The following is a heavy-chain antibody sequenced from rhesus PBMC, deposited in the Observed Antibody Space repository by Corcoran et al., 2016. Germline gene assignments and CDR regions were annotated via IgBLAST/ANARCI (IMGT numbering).Heavy chain of an antibody. D-gene: IGHD6S26*01. Sequence: EVQLVESGGGLVQPGGSLRLSCTGSGFTFSTYYLYCVRRAPWKGLEWGSAINTDGGITWSTDSVKGRFTNPKENAKNTLYLQMDSLRAEDTAVYYCAKDCVPIAAAGPGYWGQGVLVTVSS. CDR3: AKDCVPIAAAGPGY. J-gene: IGHJ4*01. CDR2: INTDGGIT. CDR1: GFTFSTYY. V-gene: IGHV3-8*01.